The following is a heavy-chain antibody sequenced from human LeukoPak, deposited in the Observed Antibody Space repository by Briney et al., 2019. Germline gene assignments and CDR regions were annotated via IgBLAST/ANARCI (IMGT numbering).Heavy chain of an antibody. V-gene: IGHV3-66*01. CDR3: ALQYNSSISFDH. D-gene: IGHD6-13*01. CDR2: IYSGGST. J-gene: IGHJ4*02. CDR1: GFTVSANY. Sequence: GSLRLSCAASGFTVSANYMAWVRQAPGKGLEWVSAIYSGGSTFYADSVKHRFIISRDNSKNTLYLEMDNLRAEDTAVYYCALQYNSSISFDHCGRG.